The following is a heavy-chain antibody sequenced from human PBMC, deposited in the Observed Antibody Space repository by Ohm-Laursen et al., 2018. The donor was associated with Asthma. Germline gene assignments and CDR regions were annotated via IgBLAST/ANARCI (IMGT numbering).Heavy chain of an antibody. Sequence: GSLRLSCAASGYSFSLYSIHWIRQAPGKGLERVASISTASSFIYYADSVRGRFTTSRDNARNSVYLQMNSLRAEDTALYYCARIGPEWELPGREYSLHHWGEGTLVTVSS. CDR3: ARIGPEWELPGREYSLHH. CDR2: ISTASSFI. D-gene: IGHD1-26*01. J-gene: IGHJ1*01. V-gene: IGHV3-21*01. CDR1: GYSFSLYS.